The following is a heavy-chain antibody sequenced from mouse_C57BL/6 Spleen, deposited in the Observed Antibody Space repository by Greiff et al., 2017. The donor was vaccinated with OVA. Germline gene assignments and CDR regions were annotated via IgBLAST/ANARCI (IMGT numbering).Heavy chain of an antibody. Sequence: VQLQQPGTELVKPGASVKLSCKASGYTFTSYWMHWVKQRPGQGLEWIGNINPSNGGTNYNEKFKSKATLTVDKYSSTAYMQLSSLTSEDSAVYYCAREGLWLRRDFDYWGQGTTLTVSS. CDR2: INPSNGGT. D-gene: IGHD2-2*01. V-gene: IGHV1-53*01. CDR3: AREGLWLRRDFDY. J-gene: IGHJ2*01. CDR1: GYTFTSYW.